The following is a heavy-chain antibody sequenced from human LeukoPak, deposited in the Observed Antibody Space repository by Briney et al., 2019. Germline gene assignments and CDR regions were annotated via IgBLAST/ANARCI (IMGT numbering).Heavy chain of an antibody. V-gene: IGHV3-30*02. J-gene: IGHJ4*02. CDR1: GFTFSSYG. D-gene: IGHD5-18*01. CDR2: IRYGGCNK. CDR3: ANADSGYSYGYEFDY. Sequence: GGSLRLSCAASGFTFSSYGMHWVRQAPGKGLEWVAFIRYGGCNKYYADSVKGRFTISRDNSKNTLYLQMNSLRAEDTAVYYCANADSGYSYGYEFDYWGQGTLVTVSS.